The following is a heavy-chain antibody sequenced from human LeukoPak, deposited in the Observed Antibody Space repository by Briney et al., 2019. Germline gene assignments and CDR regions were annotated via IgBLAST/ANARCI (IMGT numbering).Heavy chain of an antibody. J-gene: IGHJ4*02. CDR1: GSTFSSYS. Sequence: PGGSLRLSCAASGSTFSSYSMTWVRQAPGKGLEWVSSISSSSSYIYYADSVKGRFTISRDNAKNSLYLQMNSLRAEDTAVYYCARAWIPGIVGATGYFDYWGQGTLVTVSS. V-gene: IGHV3-21*01. CDR2: ISSSSSYI. CDR3: ARAWIPGIVGATGYFDY. D-gene: IGHD1-26*01.